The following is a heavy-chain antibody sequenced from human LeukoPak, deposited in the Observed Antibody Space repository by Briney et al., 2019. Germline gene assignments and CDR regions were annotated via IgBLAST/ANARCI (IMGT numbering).Heavy chain of an antibody. J-gene: IGHJ4*02. Sequence: SQTLSLTCTVSGGSISSGGYYWNWIRQPPGKGLEWIGYIYYSGSTNYNPSLKSRVTISVDTSKNQFSLKLSSVTAADTAVYYCARFSCSGGSCYPRGIDYWGQGTLVTVSS. CDR2: IYYSGST. D-gene: IGHD2-15*01. CDR3: ARFSCSGGSCYPRGIDY. V-gene: IGHV4-61*08. CDR1: GGSISSGGYY.